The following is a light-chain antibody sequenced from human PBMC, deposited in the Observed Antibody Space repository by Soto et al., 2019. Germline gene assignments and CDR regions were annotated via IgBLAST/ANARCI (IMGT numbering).Light chain of an antibody. CDR3: QQYNSYSHLT. CDR2: DAS. CDR1: QSISSW. J-gene: IGKJ4*01. V-gene: IGKV1-5*01. Sequence: IQMTQSPSTLSASVGDRVTITCRASQSISSWLAWYQQKPGKAPKLLIYDASSLESGVPSRFSGSGSGTEFTLTISSLQPDDFATYYCQQYNSYSHLTFGGGTKVDIK.